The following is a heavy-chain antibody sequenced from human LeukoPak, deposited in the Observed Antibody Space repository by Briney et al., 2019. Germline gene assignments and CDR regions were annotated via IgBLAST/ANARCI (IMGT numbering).Heavy chain of an antibody. D-gene: IGHD1-26*01. CDR3: AKDGGPSSSGSQFFNY. CDR1: GFTFSSYA. V-gene: IGHV3-23*01. CDR2: ISSSGGST. Sequence: GGSLRLSCAASGFTFSSYAMSWVRQAPGKGLEWVSAISSSGGSTYYADSVKGRFTISRDKSKNTLYLQMNSLGAEDTAVYYCAKDGGPSSSGSQFFNYWGQGALVTVSS. J-gene: IGHJ4*02.